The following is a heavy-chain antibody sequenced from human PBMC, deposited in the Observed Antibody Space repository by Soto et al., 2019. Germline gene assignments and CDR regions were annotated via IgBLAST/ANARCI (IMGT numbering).Heavy chain of an antibody. J-gene: IGHJ4*02. CDR2: IYYSGST. V-gene: IGHV4-39*01. CDR1: GGSISSSSYY. D-gene: IGHD2-15*01. Sequence: QLQLQESGPGLVKPSETLSLTCTVSGGSISSSSYYWGWIRQPPGKGLEWIGSIYYSGSTYYNPTLKSRVTISVDTSTNQFSMKLSSVTAADTAVYYCARRARPMGCSGGSCYDPSFDYWGQGTLVTVSS. CDR3: ARRARPMGCSGGSCYDPSFDY.